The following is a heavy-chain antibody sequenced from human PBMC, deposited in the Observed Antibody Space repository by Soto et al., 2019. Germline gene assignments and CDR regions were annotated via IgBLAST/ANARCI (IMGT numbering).Heavy chain of an antibody. CDR1: GYTFTSYG. V-gene: IGHV1-18*01. Sequence: ASVKVSCKASGYTFTSYGISWVRQAPGQGLEWMGWISACNGNTNYAQKLQGRVTMTTDTSTRTVYMELSSLRSDDTAVYYCARGHLAVVPVASWFYYMDVWGKGTTVTVSS. CDR3: ARGHLAVVPVASWFYYMDV. J-gene: IGHJ6*03. D-gene: IGHD2-2*01. CDR2: ISACNGNT.